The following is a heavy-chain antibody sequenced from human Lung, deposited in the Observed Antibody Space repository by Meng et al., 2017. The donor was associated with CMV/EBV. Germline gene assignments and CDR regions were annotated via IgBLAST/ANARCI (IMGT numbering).Heavy chain of an antibody. CDR1: VFSLSNARMG. CDR3: AGKVRGYSSSSPGYYYDGMDV. CDR2: IFSHDEK. Sequence: SGXXLVXPTDTLTLTCTVPVFSLSNARMGVSWIRQPPGKALEWLAHIFSHDEKSYSTSLKSRLTIPKDTTKSQVVLTMTNMDPVDTATDYCAGKVRGYSSSSPGYYYDGMDVXGQGXTVTVSS. J-gene: IGHJ6*02. D-gene: IGHD6-6*01. V-gene: IGHV2-26*01.